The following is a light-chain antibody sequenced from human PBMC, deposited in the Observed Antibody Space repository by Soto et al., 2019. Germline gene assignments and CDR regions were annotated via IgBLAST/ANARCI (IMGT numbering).Light chain of an antibody. CDR1: QSISSW. CDR3: QQYSSYSST. J-gene: IGKJ1*01. V-gene: IGKV1-5*03. Sequence: DIQRTQAPSTLSASVGDRVTITCRASQSISSWLAWYQQKPGKAPKLLIYKASSLESGVPSRFSGSGSGTEFTLTISSLQPDDFATYYCQQYSSYSSTFGQGTNVDI. CDR2: KAS.